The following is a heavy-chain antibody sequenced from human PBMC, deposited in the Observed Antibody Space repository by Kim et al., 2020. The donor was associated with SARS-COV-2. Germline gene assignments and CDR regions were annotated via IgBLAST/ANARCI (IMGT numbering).Heavy chain of an antibody. CDR3: ARDFPYYDILTGSKTPPGYFDY. Sequence: GGSLRLSCAASGFTFSSYGMHWVRQAPGKGLEWVAVIWYDGSNKYYADSVKGRFTISRDNSKNTLYLQMNSLRAEDTAVYYCARDFPYYDILTGSKTPPGYFDYWGQGTLVTVSS. CDR2: IWYDGSNK. CDR1: GFTFSSYG. D-gene: IGHD3-9*01. J-gene: IGHJ4*02. V-gene: IGHV3-33*01.